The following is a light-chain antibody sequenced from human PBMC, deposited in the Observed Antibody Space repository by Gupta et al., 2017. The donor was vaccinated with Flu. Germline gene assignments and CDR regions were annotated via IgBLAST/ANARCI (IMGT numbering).Light chain of an antibody. CDR3: LQRSAWPPT. CDR1: QSVSTH. J-gene: IGKJ1*01. Sequence: EIVLTQSPATLSLSPGERATLSCRASQSVSTHLAWYQQKPGQAPRLLIYDSSNRATGIPPRFSGSGSGTDFTLTISSLEPEDFAVYYCLQRSAWPPTFGQGTKMEI. V-gene: IGKV3-11*01. CDR2: DSS.